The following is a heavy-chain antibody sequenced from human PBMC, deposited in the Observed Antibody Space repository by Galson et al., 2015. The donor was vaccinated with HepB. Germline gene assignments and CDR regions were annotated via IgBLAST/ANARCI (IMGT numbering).Heavy chain of an antibody. D-gene: IGHD1-26*01. V-gene: IGHV4-4*02. CDR1: GGSISSVSW. Sequence: ETLSLTCAVSGGSISSVSWWSWIRQPPGKGLEWIGEIYHSGSTDINPSLTSRVTISLDKSKNHFSLTLSSVTAADTAVYYCARAGHMGSITFPHAFDIWGQGTMVTVSS. CDR2: IYHSGST. CDR3: ARAGHMGSITFPHAFDI. J-gene: IGHJ3*02.